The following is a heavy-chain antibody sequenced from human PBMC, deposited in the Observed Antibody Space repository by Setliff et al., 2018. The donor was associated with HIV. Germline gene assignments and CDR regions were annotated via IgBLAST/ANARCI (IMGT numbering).Heavy chain of an antibody. Sequence: SETLSLTCSVSGDSVSSRSYYWGWIRTSPGKGLEWIGSIYFNGITHDNPSLKSRVTTSVDTSKNQFSLKLSSVTAADTAIYYCVTVVQDDLGVALFDYWGQGTLVTVSS. D-gene: IGHD3-3*01. V-gene: IGHV4-39*01. J-gene: IGHJ4*02. CDR3: VTVVQDDLGVALFDY. CDR1: GDSVSSRSYY. CDR2: IYFNGIT.